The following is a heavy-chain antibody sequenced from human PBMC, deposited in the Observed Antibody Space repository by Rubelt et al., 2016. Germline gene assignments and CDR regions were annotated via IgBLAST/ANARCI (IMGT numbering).Heavy chain of an antibody. J-gene: IGHJ4*02. CDR2: IYYSGST. CDR3: ACHYFDSSALSDF. V-gene: IGHV4-39*07. D-gene: IGHD3-22*01. CDR1: GGSITDSSYY. Sequence: QLQLQGSGPGLVKPSETLSLTCTVSGGSITDSSYYWGWIRQPPGKGLEWLGTIYYSGSTYYNPSLKRRGPILVDTSKNQLSLKLSSVTAADTAVYYCACHYFDSSALSDFWGQGTLVTVSS.